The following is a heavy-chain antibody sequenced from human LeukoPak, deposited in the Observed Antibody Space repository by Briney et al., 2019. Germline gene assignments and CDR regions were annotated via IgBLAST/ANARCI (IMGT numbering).Heavy chain of an antibody. V-gene: IGHV1-69*04. D-gene: IGHD1-26*01. CDR3: ARVGSYSAHFDY. Sequence: ASVKVSCKASGGTFSSYAISWVRQAPGQGLEWMGRIIPILGIANYAQKFQGRVTITADKSTSTAYMELSSLRSEDTAVYYCARVGSYSAHFDYWGQGTLVTVSS. CDR1: GGTFSSYA. J-gene: IGHJ4*02. CDR2: IIPILGIA.